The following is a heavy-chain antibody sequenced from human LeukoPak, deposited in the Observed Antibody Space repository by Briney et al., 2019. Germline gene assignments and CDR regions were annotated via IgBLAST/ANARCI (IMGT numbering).Heavy chain of an antibody. CDR3: ARDLTPSRYSSSWNRFDY. V-gene: IGHV3-30-3*01. J-gene: IGHJ4*02. CDR2: ISYDGSNK. CDR1: GVAFSSNT. Sequence: PGRSLRLSCAASGVAFSSNTMHWVRLATGKGLEWVALISYDGSNKYYADSVKGRFTISRDNSKNTLYLQMNSLRAEDTAVYYCARDLTPSRYSSSWNRFDYWGQGTLVTVSS. D-gene: IGHD6-13*01.